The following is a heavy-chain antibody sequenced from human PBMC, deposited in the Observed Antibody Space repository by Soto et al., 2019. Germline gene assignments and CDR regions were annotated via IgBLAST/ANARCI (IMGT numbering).Heavy chain of an antibody. D-gene: IGHD3-22*01. J-gene: IGHJ3*01. Sequence: GGSLRLSCAASGFTFANTWMNWVRQAPGKGLEWVGRIKSKSDGGTADYAVPVKGRFTISRDDSKNTLYLQMNSLKTEDTAVYYCTTDNPGEYYDSSGYAFDVWGQGTMVTVSS. CDR2: IKSKSDGGTA. V-gene: IGHV3-15*07. CDR3: TTDNPGEYYDSSGYAFDV. CDR1: GFTFANTW.